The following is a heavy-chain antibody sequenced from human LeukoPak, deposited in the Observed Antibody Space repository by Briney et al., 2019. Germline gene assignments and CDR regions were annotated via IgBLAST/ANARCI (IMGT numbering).Heavy chain of an antibody. D-gene: IGHD5-18*01. CDR2: IYTSGST. CDR1: GGSISSGSYY. CDR3: ARDQRSSYGTDY. Sequence: SETLSLTCTVSGGSISSGSYYWSWIRQPAGKGLEWIGRIYTSGSTNYNPSLKSRVTISVDTSKNQFSLKLSSVTAADTAVYYCARDQRSSYGTDYWGQGTLVTVSS. J-gene: IGHJ4*02. V-gene: IGHV4-61*02.